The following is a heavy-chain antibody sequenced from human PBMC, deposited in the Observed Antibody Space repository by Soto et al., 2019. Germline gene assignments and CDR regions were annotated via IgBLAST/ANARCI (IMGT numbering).Heavy chain of an antibody. CDR3: ARAGSRPYYYYGMDV. J-gene: IGHJ6*02. V-gene: IGHV1-18*01. CDR2: ISTYNGDT. Sequence: QVQLVQSGAEVKKPGASVKVSCKASGYSFTTYGISWVRQAPGQGLEWMGWISTYNGDTDYAQNLQGRVTMTTDTSTTTAYMELRSLRSDDTAVYYCARAGSRPYYYYGMDVWGQGPTVTVSS. D-gene: IGHD2-15*01. CDR1: GYSFTTYG.